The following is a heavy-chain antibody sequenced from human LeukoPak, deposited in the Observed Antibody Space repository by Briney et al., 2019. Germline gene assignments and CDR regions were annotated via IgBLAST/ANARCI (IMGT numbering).Heavy chain of an antibody. J-gene: IGHJ4*02. CDR2: ITGSSVT. V-gene: IGHV3-69-1*02. Sequence: SGGSLRLSCAASGFSFNFYSMNWVRQAPGKGLEWISYITGSSVTMYGDSVKGRFTISRDNDKKLVYLQMINLRVEDTAVYYCTRDGGYSGFDFDYWGQGGLVTVSS. CDR3: TRDGGYSGFDFDY. D-gene: IGHD5-12*01. CDR1: GFSFNFYS.